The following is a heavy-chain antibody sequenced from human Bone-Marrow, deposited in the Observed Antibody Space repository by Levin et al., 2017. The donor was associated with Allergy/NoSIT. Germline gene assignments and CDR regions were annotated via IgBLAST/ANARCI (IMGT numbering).Heavy chain of an antibody. CDR1: GFSLRTRGVG. CDR3: SRDHTYYFDSSGYLYYYYGLDV. Sequence: SGPTLVKPTQTLTLTCTFSGFSLRTRGVGVSWIRQPPGKALEWLALIYWDDDKRYSPSLKSRLTITKDNTNNQVVLTMTNIDPVDTATYFCSRDHTYYFDSSGYLYYYYGLDVWGQGTTVTVSS. J-gene: IGHJ6*02. D-gene: IGHD3-22*01. V-gene: IGHV2-5*02. CDR2: IYWDDDK.